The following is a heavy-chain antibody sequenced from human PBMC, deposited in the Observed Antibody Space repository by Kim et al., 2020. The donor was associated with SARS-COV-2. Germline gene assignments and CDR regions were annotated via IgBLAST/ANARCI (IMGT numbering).Heavy chain of an antibody. CDR2: INPNSGGT. CDR1: GYTFTGYY. CDR3: ARDQGSGWYGLGIV. Sequence: ASVKVSCKASGYTFTGYYMHWVRQAPGQGLEWMGWINPNSGGTNYAQKFQGWVTMTRDTSISTAYMELSRLRSDDTAVYYCARDQGSGWYGLGIVWGQGTLVTVSS. D-gene: IGHD6-19*01. V-gene: IGHV1-2*04. J-gene: IGHJ4*02.